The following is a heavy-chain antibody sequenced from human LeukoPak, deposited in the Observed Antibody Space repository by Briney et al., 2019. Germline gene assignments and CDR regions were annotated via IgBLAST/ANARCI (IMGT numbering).Heavy chain of an antibody. D-gene: IGHD2-2*01. J-gene: IGHJ4*02. V-gene: IGHV4-34*01. Sequence: SETLSLTCAVYGGSFSGYYWSWIRQPPGKGLEWIGEINHSGSTNYNPSLKSRVTISVDTSKNQFSLKLSSVTAADTAVYYCARFHCSSINCPFDYWGQGTLVTVSS. CDR2: INHSGST. CDR3: ARFHCSSINCPFDY. CDR1: GGSFSGYY.